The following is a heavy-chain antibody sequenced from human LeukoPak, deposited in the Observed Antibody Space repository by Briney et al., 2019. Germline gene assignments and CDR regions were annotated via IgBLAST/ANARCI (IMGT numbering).Heavy chain of an antibody. CDR2: INRG. V-gene: IGHV4-34*01. CDR3: ARGSSHFDK. J-gene: IGHJ4*02. CDR1: GGSFSDYY. Sequence: SDTLSLTCAVYGGSFSDYYWTWIRQAPGKGLEWIGEINRGDYNPSLKSRVTISVDTSKNQFSLKLTSVTAAGTGVYYCARGSSHFDKWGQGTLVTVSS.